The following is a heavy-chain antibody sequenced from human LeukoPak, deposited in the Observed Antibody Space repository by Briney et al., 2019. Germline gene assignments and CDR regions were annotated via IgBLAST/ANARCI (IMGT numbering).Heavy chain of an antibody. J-gene: IGHJ6*02. V-gene: IGHV4-4*09. CDR1: GGSISGVY. CDR2: TWRG. CDR3: VRIFGYYQESMDV. Sequence: PSETRSLTCTVSGGSISGVYWGWDRQSPGTGLHWLATTWRGASLNSRVTISLDTSQNQFSLRLASVTASDTAVYYCVRIFGYYQESMDVWGPGITVTVSS. D-gene: IGHD3-3*01.